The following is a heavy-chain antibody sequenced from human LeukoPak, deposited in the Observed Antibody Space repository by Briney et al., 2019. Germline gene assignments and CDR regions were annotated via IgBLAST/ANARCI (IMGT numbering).Heavy chain of an antibody. Sequence: ASVKVSCKASGYTFTGYYMHWVRQAPGQGLKWMGWINPNSGGTNYAQKFQGRVTMTRDTSISTAYMELSRLRSDDTAVYCCASRGYSYGYVPYYYYYMDVWGKGTTVTVSS. CDR2: INPNSGGT. V-gene: IGHV1-2*02. D-gene: IGHD5-18*01. CDR3: ASRGYSYGYVPYYYYYMDV. J-gene: IGHJ6*03. CDR1: GYTFTGYY.